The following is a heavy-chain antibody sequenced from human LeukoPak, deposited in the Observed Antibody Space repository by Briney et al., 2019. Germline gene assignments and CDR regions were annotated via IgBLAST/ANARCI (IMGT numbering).Heavy chain of an antibody. Sequence: GSSVKVSCKASGGTFSSYAISWVRQAPGQGLGWMGGIIPIFGTANYAQKFQGRVTITADESTSTAYMELSSLRSEDTAVYYCARDLGSYLGFGYWSQGTLVTVSS. CDR1: GGTFSSYA. D-gene: IGHD1-26*01. CDR3: ARDLGSYLGFGY. J-gene: IGHJ4*02. CDR2: IIPIFGTA. V-gene: IGHV1-69*01.